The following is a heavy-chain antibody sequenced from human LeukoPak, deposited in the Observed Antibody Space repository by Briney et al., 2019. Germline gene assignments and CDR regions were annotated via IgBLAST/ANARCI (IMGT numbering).Heavy chain of an antibody. D-gene: IGHD1-26*01. V-gene: IGHV4-61*02. CDR1: GGSISSGSYY. Sequence: SETLSLTCTVSGGSISSGSYYWSWIRQPAGKGLEWIGRIYTSGSTNYNPSLKSRVTISVDTSKNQFSLKLSSVTAADTAVYYCARGRVGAFDIWRHGTMVTVSS. J-gene: IGHJ3*02. CDR3: ARGRVGAFDI. CDR2: IYTSGST.